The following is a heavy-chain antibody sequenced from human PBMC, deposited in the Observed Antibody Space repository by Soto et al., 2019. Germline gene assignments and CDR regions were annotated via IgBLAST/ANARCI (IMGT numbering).Heavy chain of an antibody. D-gene: IGHD5-18*01. Sequence: ASETLSLTCTVSGGSISSGDYYWSWIRQPPGKGLEWIGYIYYSGSTYYNPSLKSRVTISVDTSKNQFSLKLSSVTAADTAVYYCASNSYGYIFYDHWGQGTLVTVS. CDR2: IYYSGST. CDR3: ASNSYGYIFYDH. J-gene: IGHJ4*02. CDR1: GGSISSGDYY. V-gene: IGHV4-30-4*01.